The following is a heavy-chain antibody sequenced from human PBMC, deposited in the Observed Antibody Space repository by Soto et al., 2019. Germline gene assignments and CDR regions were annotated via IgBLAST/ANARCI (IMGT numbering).Heavy chain of an antibody. V-gene: IGHV4-61*01. Sequence: SETLSLTCTVSGGSVSSGSYYWSWIRQPPGKGLEWIGYIYYSGSTNYNPSLKSRVTISVDTSKNQFSLKLSSVTAADTAVYYCARRIEYSYGFYYYYYGMDVWGQGTTVTVSS. J-gene: IGHJ6*02. CDR3: ARRIEYSYGFYYYYYGMDV. CDR1: GGSVSSGSYY. D-gene: IGHD5-18*01. CDR2: IYYSGST.